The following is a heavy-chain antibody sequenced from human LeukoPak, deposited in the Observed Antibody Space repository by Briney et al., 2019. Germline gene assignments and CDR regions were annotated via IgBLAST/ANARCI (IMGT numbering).Heavy chain of an antibody. Sequence: GESLKIYCQGPGYSFTTYWIGWVRQMPGRGLEWIGIIYSGDSDTNYSPSCQGQVTISADRSISTAYLQWSSLKASDTAMYYCARQFRDSSGYYSYYFDYWGQGTLVSVSS. D-gene: IGHD3-22*01. CDR3: ARQFRDSSGYYSYYFDY. V-gene: IGHV5-51*01. CDR2: IYSGDSDT. J-gene: IGHJ4*02. CDR1: GYSFTTYW.